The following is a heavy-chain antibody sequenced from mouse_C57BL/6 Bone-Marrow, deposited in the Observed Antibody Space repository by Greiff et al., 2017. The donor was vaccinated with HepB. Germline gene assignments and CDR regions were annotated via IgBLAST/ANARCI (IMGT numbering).Heavy chain of an antibody. CDR2: INPYNGGT. J-gene: IGHJ2*01. Sequence: SGPVLVKPGASVKMSCKASGYTFTDYYMNWVKQSHGKSLEWIGVINPYNGGTSYNQKFKGKATLTVDKSSSTAYMELNSLTSEDSAVYYCARSSSGYDFDYWGQGTTLTVSS. CDR1: GYTFTDYY. D-gene: IGHD3-2*02. CDR3: ARSSSGYDFDY. V-gene: IGHV1-19*01.